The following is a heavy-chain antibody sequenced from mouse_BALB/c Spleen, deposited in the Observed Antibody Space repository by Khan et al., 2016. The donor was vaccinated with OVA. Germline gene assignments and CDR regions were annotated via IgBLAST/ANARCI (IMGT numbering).Heavy chain of an antibody. J-gene: IGHJ2*01. CDR2: ISYSGVP. CDR3: ARGNYYGYYVDY. D-gene: IGHD1-1*01. Sequence: VQLKQSGPGLVKPSQSLSITCTVTGYSITSGYAWNWIRQFPGNKLEWMGYISYSGVPSYTPSLKSRISITRDTSKNQFFLQLNSVTTEDTATYYCARGNYYGYYVDYWGQGTTLTVSS. CDR1: GYSITSGYA. V-gene: IGHV3-2*02.